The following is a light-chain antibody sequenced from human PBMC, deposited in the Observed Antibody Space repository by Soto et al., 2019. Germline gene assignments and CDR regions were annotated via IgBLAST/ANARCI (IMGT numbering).Light chain of an antibody. J-gene: IGKJ5*01. CDR2: DAS. Sequence: EIVLTQSPATLSLSPGERATLSYRASQSFSSYLAWYQQKPGQAPTLLIYDASNRATGIPARFSGSGSGTDFTLTISSLEPEDFAVYYCQQRSNWAITFGQGTRLEIK. V-gene: IGKV3-11*01. CDR1: QSFSSY. CDR3: QQRSNWAIT.